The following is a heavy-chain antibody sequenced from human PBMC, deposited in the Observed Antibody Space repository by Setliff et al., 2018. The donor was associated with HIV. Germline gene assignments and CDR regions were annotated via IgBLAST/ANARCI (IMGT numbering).Heavy chain of an antibody. V-gene: IGHV4-59*01. CDR1: GGPITSYY. CDR3: AREEDYNFWSGYDWFDP. Sequence: KPSETLSLTCTVSGGPITSYYWSWIRQTPGKRLEYIGYIYYSGSTNYNPSLKSRVTISVDTSKNQFSLKLSSVTAADTAVYYCAREEDYNFWSGYDWFDPWGQGTLVTVSS. CDR2: IYYSGST. J-gene: IGHJ5*02. D-gene: IGHD3-3*01.